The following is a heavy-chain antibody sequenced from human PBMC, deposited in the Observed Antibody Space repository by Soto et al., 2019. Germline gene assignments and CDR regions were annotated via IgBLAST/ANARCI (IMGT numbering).Heavy chain of an antibody. Sequence: QVQLQESGPGLVKPSETLSLTCTVSGGSISSYYWSWIRQPPGKGLEWIGYIYYSGSTNYNPSLMSRVTISVDTSKHQCSLKLSSVTAADTAVYYCARVLFGSNCWFDPWGQGTLVTVSS. J-gene: IGHJ5*02. CDR1: GGSISSYY. V-gene: IGHV4-59*01. CDR2: IYYSGST. D-gene: IGHD3-16*01. CDR3: ARVLFGSNCWFDP.